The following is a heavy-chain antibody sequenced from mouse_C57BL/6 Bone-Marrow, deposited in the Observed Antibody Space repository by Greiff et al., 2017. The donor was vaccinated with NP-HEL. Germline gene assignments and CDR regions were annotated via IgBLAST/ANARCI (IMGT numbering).Heavy chain of an antibody. J-gene: IGHJ2*01. V-gene: IGHV5-15*04. D-gene: IGHD2-2*01. CDR1: GFTFSDYG. Sequence: EVKLMESGGGLVQPGGSLKLSCAASGFTFSDYGMAWVRQAPRKGPEWVAFISNLAYSIYYADTVTGRFTISRENAKNTLYLEMSSLRSEDTAMYYCARRGGYDGYYFDYWGQGTTLTVSS. CDR3: ARRGGYDGYYFDY. CDR2: ISNLAYSI.